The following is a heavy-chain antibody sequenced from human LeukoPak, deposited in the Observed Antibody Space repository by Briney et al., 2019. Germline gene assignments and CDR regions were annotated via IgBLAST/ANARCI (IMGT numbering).Heavy chain of an antibody. CDR3: ATDPYRSSTTCYVGGWFDP. Sequence: GGSLRLSCTASGFPFSNAWMSWVRQAPGKGLEWVGRIKSKTDAGTTDYAAPVKGRFTISRDDSKNTLYLQMNSLKTEDTAVYYCATDPYRSSTTCYVGGWFDPWGQGTLVTVSS. CDR2: IKSKTDAGTT. D-gene: IGHD2-2*01. J-gene: IGHJ5*02. CDR1: GFPFSNAW. V-gene: IGHV3-15*01.